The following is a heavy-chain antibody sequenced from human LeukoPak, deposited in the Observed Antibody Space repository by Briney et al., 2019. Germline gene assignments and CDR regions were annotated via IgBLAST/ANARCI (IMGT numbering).Heavy chain of an antibody. D-gene: IGHD3-10*01. CDR3: ARPGKAGSYYKYYFEY. V-gene: IGHV5-51*01. CDR2: INPGDSNI. Sequence: GESLKISCKGSGFTFANYWIGWVRQMPGKGLEWMAIINPGDSNIIYSPSFQGQVTISVEQSIRTAYLQWSSMKASDTAMYYCARPGKAGSYYKYYFEYWGQGTLVTVSS. CDR1: GFTFANYW. J-gene: IGHJ4*02.